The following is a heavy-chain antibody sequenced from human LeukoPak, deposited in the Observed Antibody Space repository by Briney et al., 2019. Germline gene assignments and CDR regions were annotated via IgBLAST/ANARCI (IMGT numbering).Heavy chain of an antibody. V-gene: IGHV3-21*04. D-gene: IGHD3-10*01. CDR2: ITSSGRYI. CDR3: AKESSLLRGPTVIYYFDF. CDR1: GFAFNEYS. J-gene: IGHJ4*02. Sequence: GGSLRLSCTASGFAFNEYSLNWVRQAPGKGLEWISTITSSGRYIYYRDSVKGRFTISRDNANNSVCLQMNNLRAEDTAIYYCAKESSLLRGPTVIYYFDFWGQGTLVTVSS.